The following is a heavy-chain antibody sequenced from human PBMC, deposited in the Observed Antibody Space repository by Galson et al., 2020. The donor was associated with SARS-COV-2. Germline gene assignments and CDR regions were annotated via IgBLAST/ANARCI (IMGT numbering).Heavy chain of an antibody. V-gene: IGHV3-64D*09. CDR3: LAYSSTRHNY. Sequence: GGSLRLSCSASGFDFSDYAMHWVRQAPGKGLQYVSALSSTGGTSFYADSVSGRFTMSRDNSKNTFYLQMTALRVEDTAFYYCLAYSSTRHNYWGQGTLVTVSS. CDR1: GFDFSDYA. D-gene: IGHD6-19*01. J-gene: IGHJ4*02. CDR2: LSSTGGTS.